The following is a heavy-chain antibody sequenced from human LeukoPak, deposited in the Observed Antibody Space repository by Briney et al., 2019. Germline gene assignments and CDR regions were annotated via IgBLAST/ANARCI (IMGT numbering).Heavy chain of an antibody. D-gene: IGHD3-10*01. CDR3: AIPPLSGTGSSRPPAGIDV. J-gene: IGHJ6*02. CDR1: GFSFSIYS. V-gene: IGHV3-48*04. Sequence: PGGSLRLSCAASGFSFSIYSLNWVRQAPGKGLEWVSYISHTGSTMSYADSVKGRFTISRDNAKNSLYLQMNSLRAEDTAVYYCAIPPLSGTGSSRPPAGIDVWGQGTTVTVSS. CDR2: ISHTGSTM.